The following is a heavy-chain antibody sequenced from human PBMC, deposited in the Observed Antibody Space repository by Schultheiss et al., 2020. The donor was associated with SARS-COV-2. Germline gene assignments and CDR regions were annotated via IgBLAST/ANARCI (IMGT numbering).Heavy chain of an antibody. V-gene: IGHV1-18*01. J-gene: IGHJ6*02. CDR3: ARVWSGEGITIFGVVSPLYYYYGMDV. D-gene: IGHD3-3*01. Sequence: ASVKVSCKASGYTFTSYGISWVRQAPGQGLEWMGWISTHNDNTNYAQKLQGRVTMTTDTSTSTAYMELRSLRSDDTAVYYCARVWSGEGITIFGVVSPLYYYYGMDVWGQGTTVTVSS. CDR1: GYTFTSYG. CDR2: ISTHNDNT.